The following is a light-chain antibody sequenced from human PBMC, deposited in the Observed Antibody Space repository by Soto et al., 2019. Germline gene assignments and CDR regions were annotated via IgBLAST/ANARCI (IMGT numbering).Light chain of an antibody. CDR2: GAS. CDR1: QSVSNSA. J-gene: IGKJ2*01. V-gene: IGKV3-20*01. Sequence: EIVLTQSPATLSLSPGERATLSCRASQSVSNSALAWYLQKPGQAPRLLIYGASSRATGIPDRFSGGGSGTDFSLTISRLEPEDFAVYFCQLYGSSPMYTFGQGT. CDR3: QLYGSSPMYT.